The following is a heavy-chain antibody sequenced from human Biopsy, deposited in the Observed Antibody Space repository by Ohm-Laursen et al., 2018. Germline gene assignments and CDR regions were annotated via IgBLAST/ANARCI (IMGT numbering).Heavy chain of an antibody. J-gene: IGHJ4*02. V-gene: IGHV3-21*04. Sequence: SLRLSCAASGFTLSSYSMNWVRQTPGKGLEWVSTISSSNDNIYYVDSVKGRFTISRDNAMNSVYLQMNSLRGEDTAVYYCARAVGIAAAPIDYWGQGTLVTVSS. CDR2: ISSSNDNI. CDR1: GFTLSSYS. D-gene: IGHD2-15*01. CDR3: ARAVGIAAAPIDY.